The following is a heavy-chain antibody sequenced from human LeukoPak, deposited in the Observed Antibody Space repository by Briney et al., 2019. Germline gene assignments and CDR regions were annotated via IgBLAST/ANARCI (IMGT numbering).Heavy chain of an antibody. CDR3: ARVGRDGYHFDY. CDR1: GGSISSYY. J-gene: IGHJ4*02. Sequence: SETLSLTCTVSGGSISSYYWSWIRQPPGKGLEWIGYIYYSGSTNYNPSLKSRVTISVDTSKNQFSLKLSSVTAADTAVYYCARVGRDGYHFDYWGQGTLVTVSS. D-gene: IGHD5-24*01. CDR2: IYYSGST. V-gene: IGHV4-59*01.